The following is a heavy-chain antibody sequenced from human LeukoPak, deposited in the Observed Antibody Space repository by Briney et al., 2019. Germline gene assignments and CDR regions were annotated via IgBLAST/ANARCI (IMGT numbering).Heavy chain of an antibody. CDR1: EFTVSNTY. CDR2: MQTGGNT. V-gene: IGHV3-53*01. Sequence: GGSLRLSCTASEFTVSNTYMSWVRQAPGKGLEWVSLMQTGGNTYYADSVKGRFTISRDTSKNTLSFQMNSLRAEDTAVYYCVGDNYGLGSLDYWGQGTLVTVSS. CDR3: VGDNYGLGSLDY. J-gene: IGHJ4*02. D-gene: IGHD3-10*01.